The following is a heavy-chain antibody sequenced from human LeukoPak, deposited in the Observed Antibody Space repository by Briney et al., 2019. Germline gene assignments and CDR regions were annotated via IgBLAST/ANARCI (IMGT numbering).Heavy chain of an antibody. CDR3: SKDSRDYNFRTGYYFDY. CDR1: KFTFSNYG. D-gene: IGHD5-24*01. J-gene: IGHJ4*02. Sequence: GGSLRLSCTASKFTFSNYGMQWVRQAPGKGLEWVAVVSSDGGTKYYADSVKGRFTISRDNSRNTMYLQMDSLRAEDTAIYHWSKDSRDYNFRTGYYFDYWGQGTLVTVSS. V-gene: IGHV3-30*18. CDR2: VSSDGGTK.